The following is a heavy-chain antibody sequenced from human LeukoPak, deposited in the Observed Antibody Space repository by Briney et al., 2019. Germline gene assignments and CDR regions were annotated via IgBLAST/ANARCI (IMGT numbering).Heavy chain of an antibody. V-gene: IGHV1-18*01. D-gene: IGHD1-26*01. CDR3: ARVRAPGELDDAFDI. Sequence: ASVKVSCKASGYTFTSYGISWVRQAPGQGLEWMGWISAYNGNTNYAQKLQGRVTMTTDTSTSTAYMELRSLRSDDTAVYYCARVRAPGELDDAFDIWGQGTMVTVSS. CDR2: ISAYNGNT. CDR1: GYTFTSYG. J-gene: IGHJ3*02.